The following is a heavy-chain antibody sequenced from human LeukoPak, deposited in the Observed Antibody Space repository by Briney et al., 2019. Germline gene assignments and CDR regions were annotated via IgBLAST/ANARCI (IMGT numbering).Heavy chain of an antibody. CDR3: ARVLRPMASQYYFDY. CDR2: IYYSGTT. J-gene: IGHJ4*02. CDR1: GATINTYY. V-gene: IGHV4-59*01. Sequence: SETLSLTCTVSGATINTYYWSWIRQPPGKGLEWIGYIYYSGTTSYNPSLKTRVTISIDTSKNQFSLKLSSVTAADTAVYYCARVLRPMASQYYFDYWGQGTLVTVSS. D-gene: IGHD3-10*01.